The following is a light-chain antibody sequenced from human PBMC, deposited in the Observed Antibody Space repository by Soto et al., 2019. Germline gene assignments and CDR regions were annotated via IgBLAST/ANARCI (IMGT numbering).Light chain of an antibody. J-gene: IGKJ4*01. Sequence: DIQMTQSPSSLSASVGDRVTIACRASQTISNYLHWYQQKPGKAPKLLIYAASSLQSGVPSRFSGSGSGTDFTLTISRLEPEDFAVYYCQQYGSSPLTFGGGTKV. CDR3: QQYGSSPLT. CDR1: QTISNY. CDR2: AAS. V-gene: IGKV1-39*01.